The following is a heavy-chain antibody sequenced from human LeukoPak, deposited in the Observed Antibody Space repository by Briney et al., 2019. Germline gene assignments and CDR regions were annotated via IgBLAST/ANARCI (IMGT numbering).Heavy chain of an antibody. J-gene: IGHJ4*02. D-gene: IGHD1-26*01. CDR3: ARSLYSGSYYRFGY. V-gene: IGHV1-2*02. CDR1: GYTFTSYA. CDR2: INPNSGGT. Sequence: ASVKVSCKASGYTFTSYAMNWVRQAPGQGLEWMEWINPNSGGTNYAQKFQGRVTMTRDTSISTAYMELSRLRSDDTAVYYCARSLYSGSYYRFGYWGQGTLVTVSS.